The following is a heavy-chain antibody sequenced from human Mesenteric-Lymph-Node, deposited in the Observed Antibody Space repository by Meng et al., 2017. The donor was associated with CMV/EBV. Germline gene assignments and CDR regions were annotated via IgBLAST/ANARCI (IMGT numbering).Heavy chain of an antibody. J-gene: IGHJ3*02. CDR2: IHPYDSDT. Sequence: GESLKISCKGSGYAFTSYWVGWVRQMPGKGLEWMAIIHPYDSDTRYNPSFQGQVTISVDRSITTAYLQWSSLKASNSAMYYCVRHRARDDTIFGVITDAFEIWGRGTMVTVSS. D-gene: IGHD3-3*01. CDR1: GYAFTSYW. CDR3: VRHRARDDTIFGVITDAFEI. V-gene: IGHV5-51*01.